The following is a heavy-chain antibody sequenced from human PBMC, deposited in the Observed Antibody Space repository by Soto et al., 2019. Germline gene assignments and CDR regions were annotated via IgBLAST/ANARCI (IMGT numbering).Heavy chain of an antibody. Sequence: GGSLRLSCAVSGFNVMSYWMSWVRQAPGKGLEWVASVKEDGSELYYLHSVRGRFSVTRDSAGNALHLTMNYLSAEDTGVYFCARDIGFDYVNWGQGIPVTVSS. CDR3: ARDIGFDYVN. CDR1: GFNVMSYW. J-gene: IGHJ4*02. V-gene: IGHV3-7*01. D-gene: IGHD3-16*01. CDR2: VKEDGSEL.